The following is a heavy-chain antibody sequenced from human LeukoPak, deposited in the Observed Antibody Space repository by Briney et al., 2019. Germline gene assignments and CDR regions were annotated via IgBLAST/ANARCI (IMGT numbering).Heavy chain of an antibody. CDR3: ARGEPAFDGFDI. D-gene: IGHD1-26*01. CDR1: GFDLGTYS. V-gene: IGHV3-21*06. Sequence: GGSLRLSCAASGFDLGTYSMIWVRQAPGKGLEWVSTISSSGRHTYYAGSIQGRLIISRDNAKNSLSLQMNSLKAEDTAAHYCARGEPAFDGFDIWGQGTQVTVSS. J-gene: IGHJ3*02. CDR2: ISSSGRHT.